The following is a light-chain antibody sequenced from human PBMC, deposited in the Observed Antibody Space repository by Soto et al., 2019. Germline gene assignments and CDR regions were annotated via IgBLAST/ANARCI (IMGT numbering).Light chain of an antibody. J-gene: IGLJ1*01. V-gene: IGLV2-8*01. CDR2: DVN. CDR3: SAHGGTNPYV. CDR1: ASDIGGYTF. Sequence: QSALTQPPSASGSPGQSVAISCTGTASDIGGYTFVSWYQQHPGKAPKLLIYDVNKRPSGVPDHFSGSKSGNTASLTVSGLQAEDEADYYCSAHGGTNPYVFGTGTKLTVL.